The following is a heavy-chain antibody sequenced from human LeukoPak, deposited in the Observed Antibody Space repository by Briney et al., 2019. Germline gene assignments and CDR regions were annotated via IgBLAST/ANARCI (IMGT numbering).Heavy chain of an antibody. V-gene: IGHV1-8*03. CDR2: MNPNSGNT. D-gene: IGHD2-2*01. Sequence: GASVKVSCKASGYTFTSYDINWVRQATGQGLEWMGWMNPNSGNTGYAQKFQGRITITRNTSISTAYMELSSLRYEDTAVYYCARVPAASRQRYKVVKYYYYMDVWGKGTTVTVSS. J-gene: IGHJ6*03. CDR3: ARVPAASRQRYKVVKYYYYMDV. CDR1: GYTFTSYD.